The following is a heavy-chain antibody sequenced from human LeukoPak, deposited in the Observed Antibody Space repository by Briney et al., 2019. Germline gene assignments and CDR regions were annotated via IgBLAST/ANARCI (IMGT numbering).Heavy chain of an antibody. CDR2: SYYSGNT. Sequence: SETLSLTCTVSGGAISSGDYYWSWIRQPPGKGLEWIGYSYYSGNTYYDPSLKSRVAISMDTSKNQFSLKLNSMTAADTAVYYCATAPYEYIWGTYRTNWFDPWGQGTLVTVSS. CDR1: GGAISSGDYY. V-gene: IGHV4-30-4*01. CDR3: ATAPYEYIWGTYRTNWFDP. J-gene: IGHJ5*02. D-gene: IGHD3-16*02.